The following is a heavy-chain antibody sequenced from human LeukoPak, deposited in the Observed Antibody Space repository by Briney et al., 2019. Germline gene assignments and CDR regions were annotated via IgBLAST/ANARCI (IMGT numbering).Heavy chain of an antibody. Sequence: PSETLSLTCTVSGYSISSGYYWGWIRQPPGKGLEWIGSIYHSGSTFISPSLNSRVTISMRTSKNQFSMKLGSVTAADTAVYYCTRSTHSIRAAGGFDNWGQGTLVTVSS. D-gene: IGHD6-13*01. CDR1: GYSISSGYY. CDR3: TRSTHSIRAAGGFDN. J-gene: IGHJ4*02. V-gene: IGHV4-38-2*02. CDR2: IYHSGST.